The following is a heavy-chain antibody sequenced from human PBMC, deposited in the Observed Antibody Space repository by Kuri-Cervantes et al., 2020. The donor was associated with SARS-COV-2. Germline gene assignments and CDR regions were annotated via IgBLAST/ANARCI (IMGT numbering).Heavy chain of an antibody. CDR2: ISSSGSTI. Sequence: GGSLRLSCAASGFTFSDYYMSWIRQAPGKGLEWVSYISSSGSTIYYADSVKGRFTISRDNAKNSLYLQMNSLRAEDTAVYYCARDLFSSVWYWAPIYGGDAFDIWGQGTMVTVSS. D-gene: IGHD6-19*01. V-gene: IGHV3-11*04. J-gene: IGHJ3*02. CDR3: ARDLFSSVWYWAPIYGGDAFDI. CDR1: GFTFSDYY.